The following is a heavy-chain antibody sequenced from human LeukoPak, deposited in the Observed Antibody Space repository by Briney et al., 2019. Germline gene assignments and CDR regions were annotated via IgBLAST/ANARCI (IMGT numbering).Heavy chain of an antibody. CDR1: GGSISSYY. CDR2: IYYSGST. D-gene: IGHD2-15*01. J-gene: IGHJ4*02. CDR3: ATLKGIAARFDY. V-gene: IGHV4-59*08. Sequence: SETLSLTCTVPGGSISSYYWSWIRQPPGKGLEWIGYIYYSGSTYYNPSLKSRVTISVDTSKNQFSLKLSSVTAADTAVYYCATLKGIAARFDYWGQGTLVTVSS.